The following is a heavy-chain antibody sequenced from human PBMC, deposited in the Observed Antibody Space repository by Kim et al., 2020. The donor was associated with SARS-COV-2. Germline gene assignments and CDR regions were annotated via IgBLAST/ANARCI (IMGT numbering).Heavy chain of an antibody. CDR1: GFTFSSYS. D-gene: IGHD3-9*01. Sequence: GGSLRLSCAASGFTFSSYSMNWVRQAPGKGLEWVSSISSSSSYIYYADSVKGRFTISRDNAKNSLYLQMNSLRAEDTAVYYCARSSPLRYFDWLFLHDYWGQGTLVTVSS. J-gene: IGHJ4*02. CDR3: ARSSPLRYFDWLFLHDY. V-gene: IGHV3-21*01. CDR2: ISSSSSYI.